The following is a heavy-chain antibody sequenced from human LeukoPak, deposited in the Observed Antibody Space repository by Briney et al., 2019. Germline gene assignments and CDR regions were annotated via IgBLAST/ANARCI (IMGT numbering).Heavy chain of an antibody. CDR1: GGTFSSYA. V-gene: IGHV1-69*05. D-gene: IGHD3-22*01. CDR2: IIPIFGTA. Sequence: SVKVSCKASGGTFSSYAISWVRQAPGQGLEWMGRIIPIFGTANYAQKFQGRVTITTDESTSTAYMELSSLRSEDTAVYYCARRAYYYDSSGYHHNWFDPRSQGTLVTVSS. J-gene: IGHJ5*02. CDR3: ARRAYYYDSSGYHHNWFDP.